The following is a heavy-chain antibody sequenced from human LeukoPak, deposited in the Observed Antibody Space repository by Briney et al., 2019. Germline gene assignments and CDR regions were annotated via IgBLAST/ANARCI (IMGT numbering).Heavy chain of an antibody. V-gene: IGHV3-11*01. D-gene: IGHD3-9*01. CDR3: ASEAYYDILTGYHTTY. CDR2: ISSSGSTI. J-gene: IGHJ4*02. Sequence: GGSLRLSCAASGFTFSDYYMSWIRQAPGKGLEWVSYISSSGSTIYYADPVKGRFTISRDSAKKSLYLQMNSLRAEDTAVYYCASEAYYDILTGYHTTYWGQGTLVTVSS. CDR1: GFTFSDYY.